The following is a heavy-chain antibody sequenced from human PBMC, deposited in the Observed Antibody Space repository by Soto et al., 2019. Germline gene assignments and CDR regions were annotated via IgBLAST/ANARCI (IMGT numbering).Heavy chain of an antibody. CDR2: IAVGSGYT. CDR1: GFTFTSSA. V-gene: IGHV1-58*01. Sequence: GASVKVSCKASGFTFTSSAFQWVRQARGQRLEWIGWIAVGSGYTNYAQRFQDRVTLTRDMSTATTYMELSRLTSEDTATYYCAADATAWQQMVPSDYWGQGTLVTVSS. J-gene: IGHJ4*02. CDR3: AADATAWQQMVPSDY. D-gene: IGHD2-8*01.